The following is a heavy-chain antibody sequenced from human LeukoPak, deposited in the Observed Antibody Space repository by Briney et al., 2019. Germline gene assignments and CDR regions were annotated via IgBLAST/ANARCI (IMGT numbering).Heavy chain of an antibody. CDR3: ARDGGSGSYLVDGMDV. CDR2: ISWNSGRI. J-gene: IGHJ6*01. Sequence: GGSLRLSCAASGFKFDNYAMHWVRQAPGKGLEWVSGISWNSGRIYYADSVKGRFTISRDNAKNSLYLQMNSLRAEDTAVYYCARDGGSGSYLVDGMDVWGQGTTVTVSS. V-gene: IGHV3-9*01. D-gene: IGHD3-10*01. CDR1: GFKFDNYA.